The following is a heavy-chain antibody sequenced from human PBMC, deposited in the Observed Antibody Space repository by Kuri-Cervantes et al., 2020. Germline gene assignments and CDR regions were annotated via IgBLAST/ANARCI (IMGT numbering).Heavy chain of an antibody. CDR3: ARDGSSGWFPY. D-gene: IGHD6-19*01. J-gene: IGHJ4*02. Sequence: GESLKISCAASGFTFSIYAIHWVRQAPGKGLEWVALISYDGSNEYYADSVKGRFTISRDNSKNTLYLQMNSLRAEDTAVYYCARDGSSGWFPYWGQGTLVTVSS. CDR2: ISYDGSNE. CDR1: GFTFSIYA. V-gene: IGHV3-30-3*01.